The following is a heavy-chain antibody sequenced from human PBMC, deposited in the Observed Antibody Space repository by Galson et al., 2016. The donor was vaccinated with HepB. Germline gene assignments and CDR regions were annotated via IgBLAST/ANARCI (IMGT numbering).Heavy chain of an antibody. D-gene: IGHD2-2*01. V-gene: IGHV5-51*01. Sequence: QSGAEVKKPGESLKISCKGSGYSFTSYWIGWVRQMPGKGLEWMGIIYPGDSDTRYSPSFQGQVTISADKSISTAYLQWSSLKASDTAMYYCARQDIVVVPGGKGRDYYRDVWGKGTTVTVSS. CDR2: IYPGDSDT. J-gene: IGHJ6*03. CDR3: ARQDIVVVPGGKGRDYYRDV. CDR1: GYSFTSYW.